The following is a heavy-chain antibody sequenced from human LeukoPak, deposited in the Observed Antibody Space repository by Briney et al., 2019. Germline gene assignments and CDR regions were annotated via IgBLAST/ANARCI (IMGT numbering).Heavy chain of an antibody. J-gene: IGHJ6*03. CDR2: ICYSGST. CDR3: ARSPYCSSTSCYYYYYMDV. V-gene: IGHV4-59*01. Sequence: PSETLSLTCTVSGGSISSYYWSWIRQPPGKGLEWIGYICYSGSTNYNPSLKSRVTISVDTSKNQFSLKLSSVTAADTAVYYCARSPYCSSTSCYYYYYMDVWGKGTTVTVSS. CDR1: GGSISSYY. D-gene: IGHD2-2*01.